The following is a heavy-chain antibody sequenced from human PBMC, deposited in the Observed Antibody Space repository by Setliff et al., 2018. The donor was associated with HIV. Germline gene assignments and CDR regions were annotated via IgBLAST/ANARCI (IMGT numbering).Heavy chain of an antibody. Sequence: ASVKVSCKASGYTFTDNYIHWVRQAPGQVLEWVAWINPSSGRTDYAQRFQGRVTLTSDSSISTAYMELSRLRSDDTATYYCTRDYAHYFDFWGQGTLVTVSS. CDR1: GYTFTDNY. D-gene: IGHD3-16*01. CDR3: TRDYAHYFDF. CDR2: INPSSGRT. J-gene: IGHJ4*02. V-gene: IGHV1-2*02.